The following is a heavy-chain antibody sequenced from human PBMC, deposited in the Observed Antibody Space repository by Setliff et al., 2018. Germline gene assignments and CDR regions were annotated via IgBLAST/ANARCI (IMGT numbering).Heavy chain of an antibody. CDR3: ARGITYYYHMDL. CDR2: IHSSGTT. V-gene: IGHV4-61*02. CDR1: GASIGSGSHY. Sequence: SETLSLTCTVSGASIGSGSHYWSWIRQPAGRGLEWIGRIHSSGTTNYNPSLKSRATISIDKSKNHFSLRVTSVTAADTAVYFCARGITYYYHMDLWGTGTTVTVSS. D-gene: IGHD3-10*01. J-gene: IGHJ6*03.